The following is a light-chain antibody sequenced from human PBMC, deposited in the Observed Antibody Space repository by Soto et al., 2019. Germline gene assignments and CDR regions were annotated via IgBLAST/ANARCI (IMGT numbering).Light chain of an antibody. V-gene: IGLV7-46*01. CDR3: LLAYSGARI. Sequence: QAVVTQEPSLTVSPGGTVTLTCGSSTGSVTSSHFPYWIQQKPGQAPRTMICNTSNKQSWTPARFSGSLLGGKAVLTLSGAQPEDEAEYYCLLAYSGARIFGGGTKLTVL. J-gene: IGLJ2*01. CDR2: NTS. CDR1: TGSVTSSHF.